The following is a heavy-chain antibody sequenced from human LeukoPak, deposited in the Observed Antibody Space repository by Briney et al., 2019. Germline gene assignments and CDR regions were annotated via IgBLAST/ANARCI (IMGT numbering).Heavy chain of an antibody. D-gene: IGHD5-12*01. CDR1: GYSFNSYW. J-gene: IGHJ4*02. V-gene: IGHV5-51*01. Sequence: GESLKISCKGSGYSFNSYWIGWVRQLPGKGLEWMGIIYPGDSDTRYSPSFQGQVTISADKSISTAYLQWSSLKASDTAMYYCARLPGIVATIERYFDYWGQGTLVTVSS. CDR2: IYPGDSDT. CDR3: ARLPGIVATIERYFDY.